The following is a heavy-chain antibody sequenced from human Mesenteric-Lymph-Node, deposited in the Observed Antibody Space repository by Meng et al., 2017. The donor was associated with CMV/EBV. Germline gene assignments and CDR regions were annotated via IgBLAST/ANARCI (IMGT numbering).Heavy chain of an antibody. CDR2: IIPIFGTA. J-gene: IGHJ6*02. CDR3: ARLGQWLEGDYYYYYGMDV. Sequence: SVKVSCKASGGTFSSYAISWVRQAPGQGLEWMGGIIPIFGTANYAQKFQGRVTITTDESTSTAYMELSSLRSEDTAVYYCARLGQWLEGDYYYYYGMDVWGQGTTVTVSS. V-gene: IGHV1-69*05. D-gene: IGHD6-19*01. CDR1: GGTFSSYA.